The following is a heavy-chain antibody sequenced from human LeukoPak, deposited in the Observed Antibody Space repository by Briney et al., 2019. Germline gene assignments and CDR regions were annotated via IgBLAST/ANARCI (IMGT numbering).Heavy chain of an antibody. CDR3: AREAQLPYSSSWYDACDY. Sequence: GGSLGLSCAASGFTFSDYYMSWIRQAPGKGLEWVSYISSSGSTIYYADSVKGRFTISRDNAKNSLYLQMNSLRAEDTAVYCCAREAQLPYSSSWYDACDYWGQGTLVTVSS. V-gene: IGHV3-11*01. J-gene: IGHJ4*02. D-gene: IGHD6-13*01. CDR2: ISSSGSTI. CDR1: GFTFSDYY.